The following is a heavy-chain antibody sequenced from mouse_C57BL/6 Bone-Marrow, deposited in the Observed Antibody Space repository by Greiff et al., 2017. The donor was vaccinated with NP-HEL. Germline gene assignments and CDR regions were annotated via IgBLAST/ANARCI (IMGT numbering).Heavy chain of an antibody. Sequence: EVQLQQSGPVLVKPGASVKMSCKASGYTFTDYYMNWVKQSHEKSLEWIGVINPYNGGTSYNQKFKGKATLTVDKSSSTAYMELNSLTSEDSAVYYCARGRYPWFAYWGQGTLVTVSA. V-gene: IGHV1-19*01. CDR3: ARGRYPWFAY. J-gene: IGHJ3*01. D-gene: IGHD2-14*01. CDR1: GYTFTDYY. CDR2: INPYNGGT.